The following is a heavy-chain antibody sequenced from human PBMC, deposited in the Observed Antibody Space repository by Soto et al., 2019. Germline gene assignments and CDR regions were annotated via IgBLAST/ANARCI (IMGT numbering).Heavy chain of an antibody. CDR2: INHSGST. J-gene: IGHJ6*02. CDR3: ARGYCSSTSCYARGNYYGMDV. CDR1: GGSFSGYY. Sequence: AETLSLTCAVYGGSFSGYYWSWIRQPPGKGLEWIGEINHSGSTNYNPSLKSRVTISVDTSKNQFSLKMSSVTAADTAVYYCARGYCSSTSCYARGNYYGMDVWGQGTTVTVSS. D-gene: IGHD2-2*01. V-gene: IGHV4-34*01.